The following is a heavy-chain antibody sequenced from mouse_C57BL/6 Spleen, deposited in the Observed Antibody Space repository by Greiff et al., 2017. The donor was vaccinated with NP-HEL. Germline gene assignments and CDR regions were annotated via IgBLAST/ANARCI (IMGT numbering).Heavy chain of an antibody. CDR3: ARHYGSSYWFAY. J-gene: IGHJ3*01. CDR2: INPYNGGT. D-gene: IGHD1-1*01. CDR1: GYTFTDYY. Sequence: EVKLVESGPVLVKPGASVKMSCKASGYTFTDYYMNWVKQSHGKSLEWIGVINPYNGGTSYNQKFKGKATLTVDKSSSTAYMELNSLTSEDSAVYYCARHYGSSYWFAYWGQGTLVTVSA. V-gene: IGHV1-19*01.